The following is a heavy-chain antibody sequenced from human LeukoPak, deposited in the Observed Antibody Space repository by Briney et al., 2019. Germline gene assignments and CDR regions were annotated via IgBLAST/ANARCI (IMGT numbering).Heavy chain of an antibody. J-gene: IGHJ5*02. CDR2: ISVYNGNT. Sequence: ASVKVSCKASGYTFASYGINWMRQAPGQGLEWMGWISVYNGNTNYAQNLQGRVTMTTDTSTSTAYMELRSLRSDDTAVYYCARATVTTFNWFDPWGQGTVVTVSS. CDR3: ARATVTTFNWFDP. V-gene: IGHV1-18*01. CDR1: GYTFASYG. D-gene: IGHD4-17*01.